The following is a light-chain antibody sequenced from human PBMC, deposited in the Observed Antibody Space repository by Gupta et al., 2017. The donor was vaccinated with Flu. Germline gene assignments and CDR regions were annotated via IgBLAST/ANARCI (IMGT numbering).Light chain of an antibody. CDR2: AAS. V-gene: IGKV1-39*01. CDR1: QRISSY. J-gene: IGKJ3*01. CDR3: QQRDSTPFT. Sequence: PSSLSASVGDRVTITCRASQRISSYLNWYQQKTGEAPNLLIFAASDVQSGVPSRFSGSGSGTEFTLTISRRQAEDFATYYCQQRDSTPFTFGHGTKVDI.